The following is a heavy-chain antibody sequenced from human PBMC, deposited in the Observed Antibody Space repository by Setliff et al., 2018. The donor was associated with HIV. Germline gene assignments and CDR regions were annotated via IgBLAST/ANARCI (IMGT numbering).Heavy chain of an antibody. CDR3: LLSDSSWYPNYYYYMDV. D-gene: IGHD6-13*01. CDR2: IYTSEST. V-gene: IGHV4-61*09. J-gene: IGHJ6*03. Sequence: SETLSLTCTVSGGSISSGSYYWSWIRQPAGKGLEWIGHIYTSESTYYNPPLKSRVTMSIDTSKNQFSLRLSSVTAADTAVYYCLLSDSSWYPNYYYYMDVWGKGTTVTVSS. CDR1: GGSISSGSYY.